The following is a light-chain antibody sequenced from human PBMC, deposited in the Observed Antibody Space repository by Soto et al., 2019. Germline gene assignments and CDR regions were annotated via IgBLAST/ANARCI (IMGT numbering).Light chain of an antibody. CDR1: QSISSY. CDR3: QQSYSTRFT. J-gene: IGKJ3*01. CDR2: AAS. V-gene: IGKV1-39*01. Sequence: IQMTQSPSSLSASVGDRVTITFRASQSISSYLNWYQQKPGKAPKLLIYAASSLQSGVPSRFSGSGSGTDFTLTISSLQPEDFATYYCQQSYSTRFTFGPGTKVDIK.